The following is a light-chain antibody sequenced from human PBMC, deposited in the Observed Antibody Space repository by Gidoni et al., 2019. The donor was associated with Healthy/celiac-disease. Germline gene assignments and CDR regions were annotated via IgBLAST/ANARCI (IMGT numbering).Light chain of an antibody. V-gene: IGLV3-1*01. CDR3: QAWDSSTACVV. Sequence: SYELTQPPSVSVSPGQTASITCSGDKLGDKYACWYQQKPGQSPGLVIYQDSQRPSGIPERFSGSNSGNTATLTISGTQAMDEDDYYCQAWDSSTACVVFGGGTKLTVL. CDR2: QDS. CDR1: KLGDKY. J-gene: IGLJ2*01.